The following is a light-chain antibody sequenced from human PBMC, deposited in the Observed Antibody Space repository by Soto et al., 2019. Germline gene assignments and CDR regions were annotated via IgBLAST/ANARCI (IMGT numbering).Light chain of an antibody. CDR1: SSDVGGYKY. Sequence: QSVLTQPASVSGSPGQSITISCTGTSSDVGGYKYVSWYQQHPGKAPKFIMYEVSKRPSGVSNRFSGSKSGNTTSLTISGLQAEDEADYYCSSYTSTSPYVFGTGTKLTVL. CDR2: EVS. J-gene: IGLJ1*01. V-gene: IGLV2-14*01. CDR3: SSYTSTSPYV.